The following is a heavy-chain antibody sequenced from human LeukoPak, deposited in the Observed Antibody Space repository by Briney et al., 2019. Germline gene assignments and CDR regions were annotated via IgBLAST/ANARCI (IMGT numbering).Heavy chain of an antibody. Sequence: GGSLRLSCAAAGFTFSSYWMHWVRQAPGKGLVWVSRIDSDGTTATYADSVKGRFTISRDNAKDTLYLQMNSLRAEDTAVYYCARDYYYFNYGLDYWGQGTLVTVSS. V-gene: IGHV3-74*01. CDR2: IDSDGTTA. J-gene: IGHJ4*02. CDR1: GFTFSSYW. D-gene: IGHD3-22*01. CDR3: ARDYYYFNYGLDY.